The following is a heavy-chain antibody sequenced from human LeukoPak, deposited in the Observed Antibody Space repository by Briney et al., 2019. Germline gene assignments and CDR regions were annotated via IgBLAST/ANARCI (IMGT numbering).Heavy chain of an antibody. D-gene: IGHD7-27*01. CDR1: RGTFSSYA. Sequence: SVKVSCKASRGTFSSYAISWVRQAPGQGLEWMGGIIPIFGTANYAQKFQGRVTITADESTSTAYMELSSLRSEDTAVYYCARNELGLNYYYYYYMDVWGKGTTVTVSS. V-gene: IGHV1-69*01. CDR3: ARNELGLNYYYYYYMDV. CDR2: IIPIFGTA. J-gene: IGHJ6*03.